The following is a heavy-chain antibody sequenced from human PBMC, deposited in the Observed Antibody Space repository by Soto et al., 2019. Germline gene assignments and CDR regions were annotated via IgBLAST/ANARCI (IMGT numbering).Heavy chain of an antibody. CDR1: GGSISNSY. V-gene: IGHV4-59*08. Sequence: SETLSLTCTVSGGSISNSYWSWIRQPPGKGLEWIGYIYYSGSTHYNPSLKSRVTISVDTSKNQFSLKLSSVTAADSAVYFCARGQFNILTGYYIDFWGQGTLVTVSS. CDR3: ARGQFNILTGYYIDF. CDR2: IYYSGST. D-gene: IGHD3-9*01. J-gene: IGHJ4*02.